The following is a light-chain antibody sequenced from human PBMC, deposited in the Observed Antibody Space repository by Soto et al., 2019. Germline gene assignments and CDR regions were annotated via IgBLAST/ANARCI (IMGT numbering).Light chain of an antibody. Sequence: EIVMTHSPATLSVSPCERAALSCRASQSVRSNLAWYQQKPGRAPRLLMYGASNRVTGVPARFSGSGSGTDFTLTISSVQSEDFAIYYCQQYDHWPPTFGGGTKVDIK. CDR1: QSVRSN. V-gene: IGKV3-15*01. CDR2: GAS. CDR3: QQYDHWPPT. J-gene: IGKJ4*01.